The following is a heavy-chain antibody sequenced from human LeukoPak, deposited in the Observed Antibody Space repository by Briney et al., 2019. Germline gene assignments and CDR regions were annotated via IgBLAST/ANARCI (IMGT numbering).Heavy chain of an antibody. CDR2: ISSSSSTI. D-gene: IGHD6-13*01. Sequence: PGGSLRLSCAAPGFTFSDYYMSWIRQAPGKGLEWVSYISSSSSTIYYADSVKGRFTISRDNAKNSLYLQMNSLRAEDTAVYYCAREEEAAAGTMEVYFDYWGQGTLVTVSS. CDR1: GFTFSDYY. V-gene: IGHV3-11*01. CDR3: AREEEAAAGTMEVYFDY. J-gene: IGHJ4*02.